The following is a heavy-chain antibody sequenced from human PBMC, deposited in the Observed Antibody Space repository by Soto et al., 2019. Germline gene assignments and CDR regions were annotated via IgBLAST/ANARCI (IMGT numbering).Heavy chain of an antibody. Sequence: EVQLLESGGGLVQPGGSLRLSCAASGFSFDDYAMTWVRQAAGKGLEWVSAISGSGDNTYYADSVKGRFTISRDNSKNTLYLQMNSLRAEDTAVYYCAKDGYSITRNKPLDYWGQGTLVTVSS. J-gene: IGHJ4*02. CDR3: AKDGYSITRNKPLDY. CDR1: GFSFDDYA. V-gene: IGHV3-23*01. CDR2: ISGSGDNT. D-gene: IGHD2-2*01.